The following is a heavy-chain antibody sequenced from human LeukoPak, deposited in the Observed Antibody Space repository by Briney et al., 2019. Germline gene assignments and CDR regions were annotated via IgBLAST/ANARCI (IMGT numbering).Heavy chain of an antibody. J-gene: IGHJ4*02. CDR2: IYYSGRA. V-gene: IGHV4-59*08. Sequence: SETLSLTCTVSGGSISNFFWSWIRQPPGKGLEFIASIYYSGRADYNPSLKSRVTISVDTSQNQFSLKLSSVTAADTAVYYCATPDSSGYYYLYWGQGTLVTVSS. D-gene: IGHD3-22*01. CDR1: GGSISNFF. CDR3: ATPDSSGYYYLY.